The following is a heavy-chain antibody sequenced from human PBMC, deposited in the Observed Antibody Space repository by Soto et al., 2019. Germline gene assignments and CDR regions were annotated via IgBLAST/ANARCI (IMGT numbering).Heavy chain of an antibody. V-gene: IGHV1-2*02. Sequence: ASVKVSCKASGYTCSDYYIHWVRQAPGQGLEWMGWINPNSGGTKYAPKFQGGVTMTRDTSITTAYMELSRLRSGDTAVYYCAREPATAKPEGVDFWGQGTLATVSS. CDR3: AREPATAKPEGVDF. CDR2: INPNSGGT. CDR1: GYTCSDYY. J-gene: IGHJ4*02. D-gene: IGHD1-1*01.